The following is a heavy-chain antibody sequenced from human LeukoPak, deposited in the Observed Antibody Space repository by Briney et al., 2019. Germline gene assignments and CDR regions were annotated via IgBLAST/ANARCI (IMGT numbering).Heavy chain of an antibody. CDR1: GGSISIATYS. CDR3: ARLRTGGTSYVRGDWFDP. Sequence: SETLSLTCNVSGGSISIATYSWVWIRQPPGKVLEWIGNIYYSGSTNYNPSLKSRFTISVDTSKNQFSLKLSSVTAADTAVYHCARLRTGGTSYVRGDWFDPWGQGTLATVSS. V-gene: IGHV4-39*01. J-gene: IGHJ5*02. D-gene: IGHD2-8*02. CDR2: IYYSGST.